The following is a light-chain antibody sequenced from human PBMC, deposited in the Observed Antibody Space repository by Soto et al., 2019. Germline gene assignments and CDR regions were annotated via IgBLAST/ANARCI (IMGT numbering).Light chain of an antibody. Sequence: QSALTQPASVSGSPGQSITISCTGTTNDLGSYNLVSWYQQHPGKAPRLMIYEVNKRPSGISNRFSGSKSGNTASLTISGLQAEDEAAYYCSSYAQDDIVLFGEGTKVTVL. J-gene: IGLJ2*01. V-gene: IGLV2-23*02. CDR1: TNDLGSYNL. CDR2: EVN. CDR3: SSYAQDDIVL.